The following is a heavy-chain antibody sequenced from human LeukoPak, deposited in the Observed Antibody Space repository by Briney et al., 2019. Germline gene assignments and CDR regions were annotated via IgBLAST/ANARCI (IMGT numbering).Heavy chain of an antibody. CDR2: ISYDGSNK. Sequence: GSLRLSCAASGFTFSSYGMHWVRQAPGKGLEWVAVISYDGSNKYYADSVKGRFTISRDNSKNTLYLQMNSLRAEDTAVYYCAKVLLKFTYGDSPLGYWGQGTLVTVSS. V-gene: IGHV3-30*18. D-gene: IGHD4-17*01. J-gene: IGHJ4*02. CDR1: GFTFSSYG. CDR3: AKVLLKFTYGDSPLGY.